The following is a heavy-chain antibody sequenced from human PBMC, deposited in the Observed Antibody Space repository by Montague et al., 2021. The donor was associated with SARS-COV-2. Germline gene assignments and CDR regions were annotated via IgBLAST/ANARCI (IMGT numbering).Heavy chain of an antibody. J-gene: IGHJ6*02. D-gene: IGHD2-21*01. V-gene: IGHV4-61*02. CDR2: MYTSGST. CDR3: ARDSPVLIAISSRNYYGMDV. CDR1: GGSISSGKYY. Sequence: TLSLTCTVSGGSISSGKYYRSWIRQPAGKGLEWIGRMYTSGSTNYNPSLKSRVTISVDTSKNQFSLKLRSVTAADTAVYYCARDSPVLIAISSRNYYGMDVWGQGTTVTVSS.